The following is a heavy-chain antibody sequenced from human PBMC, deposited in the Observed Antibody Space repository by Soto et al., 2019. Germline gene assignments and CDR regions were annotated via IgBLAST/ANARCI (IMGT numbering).Heavy chain of an antibody. CDR2: IIPIFGTA. D-gene: IGHD5-12*01. J-gene: IGHJ4*02. Sequence: GASVKVSCKASGGTFSSYAISWVRQAPGQGLEWMGGIIPIFGTANYAQKFQGRVTITADESTSTAYMELSSLRSEDTAVYYCARDKRRDGYNYDYWGQGTLVTVSS. V-gene: IGHV1-69*13. CDR1: GGTFSSYA. CDR3: ARDKRRDGYNYDY.